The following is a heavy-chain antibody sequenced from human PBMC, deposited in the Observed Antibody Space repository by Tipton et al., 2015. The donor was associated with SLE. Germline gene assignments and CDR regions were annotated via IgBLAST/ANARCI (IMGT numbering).Heavy chain of an antibody. V-gene: IGHV3-23*03. CDR1: GFPFSDYA. D-gene: IGHD2-15*01. CDR2: VYSGVNT. CDR3: ATGSRSWSLRP. Sequence: GSLRLSCAASGFPFSDYAMNLVLQAPWKGPEWVSVVYSGVNTHYPDSMKGHFSTSRDDSKNTVYLQMNSLRPEDTAVYYCATGSRSWSLRPWGEGPLFSLS. J-gene: IGHJ5*02.